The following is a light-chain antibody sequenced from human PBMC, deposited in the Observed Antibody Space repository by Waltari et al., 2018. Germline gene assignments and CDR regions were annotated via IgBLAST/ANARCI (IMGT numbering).Light chain of an antibody. CDR2: EGT. Sequence: QPALPHPASVSGSPGQPIRTFSTGPTSDVGLYNFVSWYQQHPGKVPKVIIYEGTKRPSGVSNRFSGSKSGNTASLTISGLQAEDEADYYCCSYAGSTTWLFGGGTKLTVL. CDR1: TSDVGLYNF. J-gene: IGLJ3*02. V-gene: IGLV2-23*01. CDR3: CSYAGSTTWL.